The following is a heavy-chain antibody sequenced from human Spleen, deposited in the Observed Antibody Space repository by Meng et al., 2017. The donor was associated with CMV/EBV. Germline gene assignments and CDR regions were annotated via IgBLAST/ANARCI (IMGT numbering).Heavy chain of an antibody. V-gene: IGHV3-7*03. CDR3: AKDLVYYDFWSGPRGLDS. J-gene: IGHJ4*02. CDR2: MSGDGREI. Sequence: GESLKISCAVSGVTFRKTGMSWLRQVPGKGLEWVADMSGDGREIYYVDSVKGRFTISRDNSKNTLYLQMNSLRAEDTAVYYCAKDLVYYDFWSGPRGLDSWGQGTLVTVSS. CDR1: GVTFRKTG. D-gene: IGHD3-3*01.